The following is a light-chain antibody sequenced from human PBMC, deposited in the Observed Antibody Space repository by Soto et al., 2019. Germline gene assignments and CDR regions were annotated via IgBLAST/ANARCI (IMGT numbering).Light chain of an antibody. CDR1: QSVISRY. J-gene: IGKJ5*01. Sequence: EIVLTQSPDTLSLSPGERATLSCRASQSVISRYLAWYQQKPGQAPRLLIYGASSRASGIPARFSGSGSGTDFTLTISSLEPEDFAVYHCQQRSNWPSITFGQGTRLEI. CDR2: GAS. V-gene: IGKV3D-20*02. CDR3: QQRSNWPSIT.